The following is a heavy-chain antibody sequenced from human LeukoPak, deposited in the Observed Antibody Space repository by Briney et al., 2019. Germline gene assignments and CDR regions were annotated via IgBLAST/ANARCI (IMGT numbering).Heavy chain of an antibody. CDR3: ASKQGDY. CDR2: IIQDGRER. Sequence: GGSQRLSCAVSGFTFSRYWMMWVRRARGKGREWVANIIQDGRERYSVDCVKGRFTISRHNAKISLYLQMNSLRAEDTAVYYCASKQGDYWGQGTLVTVSS. CDR1: GFTFSRYW. V-gene: IGHV3-7*01. J-gene: IGHJ4*02.